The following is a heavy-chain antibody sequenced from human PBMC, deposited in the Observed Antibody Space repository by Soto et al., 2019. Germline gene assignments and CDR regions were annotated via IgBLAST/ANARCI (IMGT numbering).Heavy chain of an antibody. CDR2: ISYDGSNK. D-gene: IGHD6-6*01. V-gene: IGHV3-30*18. J-gene: IGHJ6*02. CDR1: GFTFSSYG. CDR3: AKPQIAARPLAPSYYYGMDV. Sequence: GGSLRLSCAASGFTFSSYGMHWVRQAPGKGLEWVAVISYDGSNKYYADSVKGRFTISRDNSKNTLYLQMNSLRAEDTAVYYCAKPQIAARPLAPSYYYGMDVWGQGTTVTVSS.